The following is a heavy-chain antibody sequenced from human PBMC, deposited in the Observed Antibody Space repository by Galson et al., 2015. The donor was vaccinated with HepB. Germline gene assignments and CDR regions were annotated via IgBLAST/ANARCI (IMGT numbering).Heavy chain of an antibody. V-gene: IGHV1-69*13. CDR1: GGTFSSYA. D-gene: IGHD6-13*01. CDR3: ARDVGAAAGTRWGYFDY. J-gene: IGHJ4*02. Sequence: SVKVSCKASGGTFSSYAISWVRQAPGQGLEWMGGIIPIFGAANYAQKFQGRVTITADESTSTAYMELSSLRSEDTAVYYCARDVGAAAGTRWGYFDYWGQGTLVTVSS. CDR2: IIPIFGAA.